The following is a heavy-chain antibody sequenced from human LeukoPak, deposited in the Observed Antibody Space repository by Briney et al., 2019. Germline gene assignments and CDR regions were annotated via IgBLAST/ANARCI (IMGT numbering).Heavy chain of an antibody. J-gene: IGHJ6*03. CDR3: AREYYDFWSGYPPDYYYYYMDV. CDR2: IAYNGNPT. CDR1: GFDFNDYA. D-gene: IGHD3-3*01. Sequence: GGSLRLSCAASGFDFNDYAMHWVRQAPGKGLEWVAVIAYNGNPTIYTDCVKGRFTISRDNSKNTLFLQMNSLRAEDTAVYYCAREYYDFWSGYPPDYYYYYMDVWGKGTTVTVSS. V-gene: IGHV3-30*04.